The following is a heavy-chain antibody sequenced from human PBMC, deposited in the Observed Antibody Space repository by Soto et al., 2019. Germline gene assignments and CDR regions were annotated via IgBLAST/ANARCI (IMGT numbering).Heavy chain of an antibody. J-gene: IGHJ4*02. CDR2: IKQDGSEK. V-gene: IGHV3-7*03. D-gene: IGHD3-22*01. CDR3: ARDRSYYYDSSGYIL. CDR1: GFTFSSYW. Sequence: PGGSLRLSCAASGFTFSSYWMSWVRQAPGKWLEWVANIKQDGSEKYYVDSVKGRFTISRDNAKNSLYLQMNSLRAEDTAVYYCARDRSYYYDSSGYILWGQGXLVTVYS.